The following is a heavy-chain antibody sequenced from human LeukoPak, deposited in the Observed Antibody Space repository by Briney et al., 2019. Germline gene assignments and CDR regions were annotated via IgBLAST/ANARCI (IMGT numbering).Heavy chain of an antibody. V-gene: IGHV4-59*01. CDR3: ASGRQQLAHYGMDV. CDR2: IYYSGST. CDR1: GGSISSYY. D-gene: IGHD6-13*01. J-gene: IGHJ6*02. Sequence: PSETLSFTCTVSGGSISSYYWSWIRQPPGKGLEWIGYIYYSGSTNYNPSLKSRVTISVDTSKNQFSLKLSSVTAADTAVYYCASGRQQLAHYGMDVWGQGTTVTVSS.